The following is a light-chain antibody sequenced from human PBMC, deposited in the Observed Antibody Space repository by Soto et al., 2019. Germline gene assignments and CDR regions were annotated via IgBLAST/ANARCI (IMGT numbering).Light chain of an antibody. CDR3: QQIYTIPLT. Sequence: AIQLTQSPSSLSASVGDRVTISCRASQGIGNDLAWYQQKPGKAPRLLIFAASNLQSGVPSRFSGSRSGPDFTLTISSLQPEDFASYYCQQIYTIPLTFGGGTKVDIK. V-gene: IGKV1-6*01. J-gene: IGKJ4*01. CDR2: AAS. CDR1: QGIGND.